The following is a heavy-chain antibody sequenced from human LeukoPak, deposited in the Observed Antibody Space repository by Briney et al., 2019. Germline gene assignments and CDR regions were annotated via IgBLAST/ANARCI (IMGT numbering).Heavy chain of an antibody. CDR1: GFTFSSYE. CDR3: ARAVLYYYYGMVV. J-gene: IGHJ6*02. Sequence: GGSLRLSCAAPGFTFSSYEMNWVRQAPGKGLEWVSYISSSGGTIYYADSVKGRFTISRDNAKNSLYLQMNGLRAEDTAVYYCARAVLYYYYGMVVWGQGTTVTVSS. V-gene: IGHV3-48*03. CDR2: ISSSGGTI.